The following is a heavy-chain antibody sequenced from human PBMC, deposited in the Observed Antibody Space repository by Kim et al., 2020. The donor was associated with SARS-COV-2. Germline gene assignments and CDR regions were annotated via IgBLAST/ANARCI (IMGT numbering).Heavy chain of an antibody. CDR3: ARTNPYDSSGSPDYFDY. J-gene: IGHJ4*02. D-gene: IGHD3-22*01. V-gene: IGHV1-69*02. Sequence: FQGRVTITADKSTSTAYMELSSLRSEDTAVYYCARTNPYDSSGSPDYFDYWGQGTLVTVSS.